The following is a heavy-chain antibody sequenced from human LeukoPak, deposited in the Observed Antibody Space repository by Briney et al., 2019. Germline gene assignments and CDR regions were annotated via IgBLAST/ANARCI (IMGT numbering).Heavy chain of an antibody. V-gene: IGHV3-23*01. D-gene: IGHD6-19*01. CDR1: GYSISSGYY. J-gene: IGHJ4*02. CDR2: ISGSGTST. Sequence: ETLSLTCAVSGYSISSGYYWGWIRQPPGKGLEWVSAISGSGTSTYYADSVKGRFTISRDNSKNTLYLQMNSLRAEDTAVYYCAKSTGAYSSDHYFDYWGQGTLVTVSS. CDR3: AKSTGAYSSDHYFDY.